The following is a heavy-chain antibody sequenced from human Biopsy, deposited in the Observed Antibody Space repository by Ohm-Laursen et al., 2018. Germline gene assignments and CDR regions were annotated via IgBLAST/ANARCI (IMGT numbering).Heavy chain of an antibody. Sequence: SQTLSLTCAVSGGSISSYYWNWIRQPPGKGLEWIGYIYYSGGTKYNPSLASRVTFSVDMSKSQFSLKLYSVTAADAAVYYCARVEVGTYDALDIWGQGTLVAVSA. CDR1: GGSISSYY. CDR2: IYYSGGT. J-gene: IGHJ3*02. V-gene: IGHV4-59*01. D-gene: IGHD1-26*01. CDR3: ARVEVGTYDALDI.